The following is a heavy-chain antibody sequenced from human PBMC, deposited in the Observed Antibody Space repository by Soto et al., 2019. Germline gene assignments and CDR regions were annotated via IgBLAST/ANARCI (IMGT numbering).Heavy chain of an antibody. D-gene: IGHD6-13*01. V-gene: IGHV1-69*02. CDR2: IIPILGIA. CDR1: GGTFSSYT. CDR3: ARGIAAANYYYYGMDV. Sequence: SVKVSCKASGGTFSSYTISWVRQAPGQGLEWMGRIIPILGIANYAQKFQGRVTITADKSTSTAYMELSSLRSEDTAVYYCARGIAAANYYYYGMDVWGQGTTVTVSS. J-gene: IGHJ6*02.